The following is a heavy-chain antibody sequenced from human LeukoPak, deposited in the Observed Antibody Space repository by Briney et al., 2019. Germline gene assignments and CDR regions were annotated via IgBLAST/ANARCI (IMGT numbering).Heavy chain of an antibody. V-gene: IGHV3-9*01. CDR2: ISWNSGSI. Sequence: PGRSLRLSCAASGFTFDDYAMHWVRQAPGKGLEWVSGISWNSGSIGYADSVKGRFTISRDNAKNSLYLQMNSLRAEDTAVYYCARDASWTRTTVTTRSVWGQGTLVTVSS. D-gene: IGHD4-17*01. CDR3: ARDASWTRTTVTTRSV. CDR1: GFTFDDYA. J-gene: IGHJ4*02.